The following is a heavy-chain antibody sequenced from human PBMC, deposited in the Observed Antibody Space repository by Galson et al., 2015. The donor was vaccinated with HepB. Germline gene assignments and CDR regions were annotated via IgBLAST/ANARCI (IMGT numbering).Heavy chain of an antibody. Sequence: SLRLSCAGSGFTFSDFYMNWIRQAPGKGLEWVSYVHSSSLYSNYGDSVKGRFTISRDNSRNTLYLQMDSQRIEDTAVYYCARFLRSAFTFDFWGHGTLVTVSS. CDR2: VHSSSLYS. CDR3: ARFLRSAFTFDF. J-gene: IGHJ4*01. D-gene: IGHD3-3*01. CDR1: GFTFSDFY. V-gene: IGHV3-11*06.